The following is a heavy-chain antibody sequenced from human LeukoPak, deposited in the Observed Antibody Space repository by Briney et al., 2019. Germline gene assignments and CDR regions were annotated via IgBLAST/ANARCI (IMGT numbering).Heavy chain of an antibody. J-gene: IGHJ4*02. V-gene: IGHV1-2*02. CDR1: GYTFTGYY. D-gene: IGHD3-10*01. Sequence: ASVKVSCKASGYTFTGYYMHWVRQAPGQGLEWMGWINPNSGGTNYAQRFQGRVTMTRDTSISTAYMELSRLRSDDTAVYYCARPGITMVRGVIDYFDYWGQGTLVTVSS. CDR3: ARPGITMVRGVIDYFDY. CDR2: INPNSGGT.